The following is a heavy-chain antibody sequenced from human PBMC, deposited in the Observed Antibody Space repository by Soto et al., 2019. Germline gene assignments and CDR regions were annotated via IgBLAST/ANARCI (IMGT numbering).Heavy chain of an antibody. CDR1: GYTFTSYV. V-gene: IGHV1-18*01. CDR3: ARDFRTYYDFWSGPEY. Sequence: GASVKVSCKASGYTFTSYVISWVRQAPGQGLEWMGWISAYNGNTNYAQKLQGRVTMTTDTSTSTAYMELRSLRSDDTAVYYCARDFRTYYDFWSGPEYWGQGTLVTVSS. J-gene: IGHJ4*02. CDR2: ISAYNGNT. D-gene: IGHD3-3*01.